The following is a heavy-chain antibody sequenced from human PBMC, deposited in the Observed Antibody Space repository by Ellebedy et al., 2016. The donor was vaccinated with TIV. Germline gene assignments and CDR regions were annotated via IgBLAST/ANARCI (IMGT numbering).Heavy chain of an antibody. D-gene: IGHD6-19*01. CDR3: ATDGGWYRFED. V-gene: IGHV3-7*03. J-gene: IGHJ4*02. Sequence: GESLKISCAASGFTFSTFGMHWVRQAPGKGLEWVADIKADGSEKYYLTAVEGRFTIARDNAKNSLFLQMNSLRAEDTAVYYCATDGGWYRFEDWGQGTLVTVSS. CDR1: GFTFSTFG. CDR2: IKADGSEK.